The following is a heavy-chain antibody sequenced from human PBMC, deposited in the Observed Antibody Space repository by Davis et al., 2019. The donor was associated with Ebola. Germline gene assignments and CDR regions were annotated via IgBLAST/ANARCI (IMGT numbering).Heavy chain of an antibody. CDR2: IKQDGSEK. J-gene: IGHJ5*02. CDR1: GFTFSSYW. V-gene: IGHV3-7*03. Sequence: GESLKISCAASGFTFSSYWMSWVRQAPGKGLEWVANIKQDGSEKYYVDSVKGRFTISRDNAKNSLYLQMNSLRAEDTAVYYCATLHTTMVGDFNWFDPWGQGTLVTVSS. CDR3: ATLHTTMVGDFNWFDP. D-gene: IGHD3-10*01.